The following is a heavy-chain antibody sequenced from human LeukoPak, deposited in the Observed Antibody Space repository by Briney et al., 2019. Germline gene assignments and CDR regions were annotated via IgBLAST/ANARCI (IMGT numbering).Heavy chain of an antibody. J-gene: IGHJ4*01. Sequence: GGSLRLSCVGAGFTFSNYAMTWVRQAPGKGLGWVSGISVSGDRTYYADSVKGRLTISRDNSKNTLYLQMTSLINDDPAVYYCAIDRIPVARRQDICDYSGHGTLVTVSS. D-gene: IGHD2-15*01. CDR2: ISVSGDRT. CDR3: AIDRIPVARRQDICDY. CDR1: GFTFSNYA. V-gene: IGHV3-23*01.